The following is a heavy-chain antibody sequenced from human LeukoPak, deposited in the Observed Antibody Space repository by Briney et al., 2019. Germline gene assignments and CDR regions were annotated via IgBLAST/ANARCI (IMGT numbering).Heavy chain of an antibody. D-gene: IGHD5-24*01. J-gene: IGHJ4*02. Sequence: SETLSLTCTVSGGSISSYYWSWIRQPPGKGLEWIWYIYYSGSTNYNPSLKSRVTISVNTSKNQFSLKLSSVTAADTAVCYCARGRDGYNYPFDYWGQGTLVTVSS. CDR3: ARGRDGYNYPFDY. V-gene: IGHV4-59*01. CDR2: IYYSGST. CDR1: GGSISSYY.